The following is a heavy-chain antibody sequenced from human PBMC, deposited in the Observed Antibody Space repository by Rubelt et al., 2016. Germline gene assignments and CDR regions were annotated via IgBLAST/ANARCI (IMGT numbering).Heavy chain of an antibody. V-gene: IGHV4-31*03. Sequence: QVQLQESGPGLVKPTQTLSLTCTVSGGSISSGGYYWSWIRQHPGKGLEWIGEINHSGSTNYNPSLKSRVTNSVDTSKNQFSLKLSSVTAADTAVYYCARGRMGFHYYYYGMDVWGQGTTVTVSS. CDR1: GGSISSGGYY. J-gene: IGHJ6*02. CDR3: ARGRMGFHYYYYGMDV. CDR2: INHSGST. D-gene: IGHD1-26*01.